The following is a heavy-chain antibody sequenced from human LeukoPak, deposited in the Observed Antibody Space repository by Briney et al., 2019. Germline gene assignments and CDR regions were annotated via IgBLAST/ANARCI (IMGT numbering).Heavy chain of an antibody. CDR2: ISYDGSNK. Sequence: GGSLRLSCAASGFTFSSYAMHWVRQAPGKGLEWVAVISYDGSNKYYADSVKGRFTISRDNSKNTLYLQMNSLRAEDTAVYYCARWGLDVVVPAANDESNDYWGQGTLVTVSS. J-gene: IGHJ4*02. V-gene: IGHV3-30*04. D-gene: IGHD2-2*01. CDR1: GFTFSSYA. CDR3: ARWGLDVVVPAANDESNDY.